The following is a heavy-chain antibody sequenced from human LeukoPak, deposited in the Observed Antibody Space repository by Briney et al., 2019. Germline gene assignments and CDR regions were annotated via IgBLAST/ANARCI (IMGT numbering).Heavy chain of an antibody. Sequence: PGGSLRLSCAASGFTFSTLAMSWVRQAPGKGLEWVSSINSRGDDTDYADSVKGRFTISRDNSKNTLYLQLNSLRLNDTAIFYCVKHRRSSLVTTYFDAWGQGILVAVSS. J-gene: IGHJ4*02. CDR3: VKHRRSSLVTTYFDA. D-gene: IGHD2-21*02. CDR1: GFTFSTLA. CDR2: INSRGDDT. V-gene: IGHV3-23*01.